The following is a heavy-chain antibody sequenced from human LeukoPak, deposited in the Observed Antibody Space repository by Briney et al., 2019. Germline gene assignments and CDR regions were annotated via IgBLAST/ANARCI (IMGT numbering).Heavy chain of an antibody. Sequence: NTSETLSLTCTVSGGSISSRSSYWGWLRQPPGKGLEWIGSFYYRGSTFYNPSLQSRVTISVDTSKNQFSLRLRSLNAADTAIYYCARDVSLVRGVINPNWFDPWGQGTLVTVSS. J-gene: IGHJ5*02. V-gene: IGHV4-39*07. CDR2: FYYRGST. CDR1: GGSISSRSSY. D-gene: IGHD3-10*01. CDR3: ARDVSLVRGVINPNWFDP.